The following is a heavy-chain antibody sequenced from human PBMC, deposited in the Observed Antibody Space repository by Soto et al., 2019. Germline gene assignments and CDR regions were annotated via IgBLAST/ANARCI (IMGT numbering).Heavy chain of an antibody. Sequence: ASVKVSCKASGYTFTSYGISWVRQAPGQGLEWMGWISAYNGNTNYAQKLQGRVTMTTDTSTSTAYMELRSLRSDDTAVYYCARDAGPGAVAGILDYWGQGTLVTVSS. V-gene: IGHV1-18*01. J-gene: IGHJ4*02. CDR1: GYTFTSYG. CDR3: ARDAGPGAVAGILDY. D-gene: IGHD6-19*01. CDR2: ISAYNGNT.